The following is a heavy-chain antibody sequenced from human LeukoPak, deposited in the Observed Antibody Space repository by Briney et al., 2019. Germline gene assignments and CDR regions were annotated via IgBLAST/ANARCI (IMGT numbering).Heavy chain of an antibody. CDR1: GGPFSGYY. Sequence: SETLSLTCAVYGGPFSGYYWSWIRQPPGKGLEWIGEINHSGSTNYNPSLKSRVTISVDTSKNQFSLKLSSVTAADTAVYYCARGQVFSGSYPFDYWGQGTLVTVSS. CDR3: ARGQVFSGSYPFDY. V-gene: IGHV4-34*01. CDR2: INHSGST. D-gene: IGHD1-26*01. J-gene: IGHJ4*02.